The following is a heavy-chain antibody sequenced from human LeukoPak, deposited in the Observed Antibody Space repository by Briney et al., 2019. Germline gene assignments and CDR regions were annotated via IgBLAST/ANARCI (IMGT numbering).Heavy chain of an antibody. CDR1: GYTFTGYY. CDR2: INPNSGGT. J-gene: IGHJ4*02. V-gene: IGHV1-2*06. CDR3: AYDDFWSGYCLFCY. D-gene: IGHD3-3*01. Sequence: ASVKVSCKASGYTFTGYYMHWVRQAPGQGVEWMGRINPNSGGTNYAQKFQGRVTMTRDTSISTAYMELSRLRSDDTAVYYCAYDDFWSGYCLFCYWGQGTLVTVSS.